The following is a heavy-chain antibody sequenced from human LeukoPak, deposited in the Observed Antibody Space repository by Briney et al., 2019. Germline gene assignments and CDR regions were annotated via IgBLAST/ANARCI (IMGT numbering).Heavy chain of an antibody. V-gene: IGHV4-31*03. Sequence: PSQTLSLTCSVSGETVSSGAYYWSWIRQHPGKGQEWIGNIYYSGSTYYNPTLRSRLTIPVDTSNNQFSLKMTSVTAADMAVYYCARGGVAARLMYGFQNWFDPWGQGTLVTVSS. CDR1: GETVSSGAYY. D-gene: IGHD6-6*01. J-gene: IGHJ5*02. CDR3: ARGGVAARLMYGFQNWFDP. CDR2: IYYSGST.